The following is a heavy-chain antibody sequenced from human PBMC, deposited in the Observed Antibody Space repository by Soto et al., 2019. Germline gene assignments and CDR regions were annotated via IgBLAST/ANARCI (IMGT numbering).Heavy chain of an antibody. Sequence: SETLSLTCSVSGGSISSGGYYWSWIRQHPGKGLEWIGYIYYSGNTYFNPSLKSRVIISVDTSKNQFSLKLSSVTAADTAVYYCARYSGRYSYNWFDPWGQGTLVTVSS. J-gene: IGHJ5*02. CDR3: ARYSGRYSYNWFDP. CDR1: GGSISSGGYY. CDR2: IYYSGNT. D-gene: IGHD1-26*01. V-gene: IGHV4-31*03.